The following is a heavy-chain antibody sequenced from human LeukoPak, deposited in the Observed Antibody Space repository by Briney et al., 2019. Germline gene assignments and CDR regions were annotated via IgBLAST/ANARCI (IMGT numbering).Heavy chain of an antibody. Sequence: SATLSLTCSLSGDSLSSSTYYSGWIRQPPGKRLQWVGSLFYSGSTYYNPSLKSRVTISVDTTKNQFSLKLSSMTAADTAVYYCARDPREEHCSGGHCPNWFDPWGQGTLVTVSS. CDR2: LFYSGST. V-gene: IGHV4-39*07. CDR3: ARDPREEHCSGGHCPNWFDP. J-gene: IGHJ5*02. D-gene: IGHD2-15*01. CDR1: GDSLSSSTYY.